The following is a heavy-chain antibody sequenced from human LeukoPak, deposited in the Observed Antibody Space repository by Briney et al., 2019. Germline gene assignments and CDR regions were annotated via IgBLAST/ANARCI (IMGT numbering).Heavy chain of an antibody. CDR1: GFTFSNND. CDR2: ISGSGGTT. D-gene: IGHD2-2*01. Sequence: PGGSLRLSCAASGFTFSNNDMSWVRQAPGKGLEWVSGISGSGGTTYYADSVEGRFTISRDNSKYTLYLQMNSLRAEDTAFYYCAKDWAYCSSPNCYGRILGSWGQGTLVAVSS. V-gene: IGHV3-23*01. J-gene: IGHJ5*02. CDR3: AKDWAYCSSPNCYGRILGS.